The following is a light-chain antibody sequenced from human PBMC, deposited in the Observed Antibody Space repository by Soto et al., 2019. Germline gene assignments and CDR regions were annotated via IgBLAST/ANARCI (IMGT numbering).Light chain of an antibody. Sequence: TQSPAPLSLSPWERATLSCRASQSVSSLLAGYHQKPGQAPRLLIYAASRRATGIPARFSGSGSGTDFTLTIIILEAEDVAVYYSQHYGCLPSTFGQGTKV. J-gene: IGKJ1*01. CDR1: QSVSSL. CDR3: QHYGCLPST. V-gene: IGKV3-20*01. CDR2: AAS.